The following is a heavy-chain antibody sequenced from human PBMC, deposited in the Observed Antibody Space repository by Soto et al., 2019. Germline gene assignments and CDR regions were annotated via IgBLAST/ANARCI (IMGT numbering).Heavy chain of an antibody. CDR2: ISYDGSKK. J-gene: IGHJ3*02. V-gene: IGHV3-30*18. CDR3: AKDLGHGGRGAFDI. Sequence: QVQLVESGGGVVQPGRSLRLSCAASGVTFSSYGMHWVRQAPGKGLEWVAVISYDGSKKYYADSVKGRFTISRDNSKNPLYLQMNRLRAEDTAVYYCAKDLGHGGRGAFDIWGQGTRVTVSS. D-gene: IGHD7-27*01. CDR1: GVTFSSYG.